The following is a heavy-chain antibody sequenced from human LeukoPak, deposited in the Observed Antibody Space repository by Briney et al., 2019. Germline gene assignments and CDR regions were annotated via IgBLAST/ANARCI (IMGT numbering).Heavy chain of an antibody. CDR3: ARGRGSYSLDY. D-gene: IGHD1-26*01. V-gene: IGHV1-3*01. J-gene: IGHJ4*02. CDR1: GYTFTKYP. CDR2: INSAKDDI. Sequence: GASVKASCKASGYTFTKYPLHWVRRAPGQGLEWMGWINSAKDDIKYSQKFQDRVTITSDTSASTTYVELRRLAPEDTAMYYCARGRGSYSLDYWGQGTLVTVSS.